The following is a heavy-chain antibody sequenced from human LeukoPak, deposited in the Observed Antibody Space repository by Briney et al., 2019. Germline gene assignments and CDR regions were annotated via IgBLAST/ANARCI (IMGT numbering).Heavy chain of an antibody. V-gene: IGHV4-38-2*02. CDR3: AKSGGYGLIDY. Sequence: SETLSLTCTVSGYSISSGYYWGWIRQPPGKGLEWIGSIYHSGSTYYNPSLKSRVTISVDTSKNQFSLRLSSVTAADTAMYFCAKSGGYGLIDYWGQGTLVTVSS. CDR2: IYHSGST. D-gene: IGHD1-26*01. CDR1: GYSISSGYY. J-gene: IGHJ4*02.